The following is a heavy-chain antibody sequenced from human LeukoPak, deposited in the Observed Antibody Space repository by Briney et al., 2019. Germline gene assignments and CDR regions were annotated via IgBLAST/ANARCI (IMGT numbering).Heavy chain of an antibody. CDR1: GFTFSSFD. V-gene: IGHV3-23*01. CDR3: AKGSYYYYDSSGFYYFDY. J-gene: IGHJ4*02. Sequence: PGGSLRLSCAASGFTFSSFDMNWVRQAPGKGLEWVSAISGSGGSAYHADSVKGRFTISRDNSKNTLYLQMNSLRAEDTAVYYCAKGSYYYYDSSGFYYFDYWGQGTLLTVSS. CDR2: ISGSGGSA. D-gene: IGHD3-22*01.